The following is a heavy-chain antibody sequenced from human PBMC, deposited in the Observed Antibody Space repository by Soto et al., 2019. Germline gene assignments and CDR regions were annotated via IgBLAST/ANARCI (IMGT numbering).Heavy chain of an antibody. CDR2: IKRKTDGETT. V-gene: IGHV3-15*07. D-gene: IGHD4-17*01. CDR1: GFTFSNAW. CDR3: TTDPGGVNYGDYGAY. J-gene: IGHJ4*02. Sequence: EVQLVESGGVLVKPGGCLRLSCAASGFTFSNAWMNWVRQAPGKGLEWVGRIKRKTDGETTDYAAPVKGRFTISRDDSKDTLYLQMNSLKTEDTAVYYCTTDPGGVNYGDYGAYWGQGSLVTVSS.